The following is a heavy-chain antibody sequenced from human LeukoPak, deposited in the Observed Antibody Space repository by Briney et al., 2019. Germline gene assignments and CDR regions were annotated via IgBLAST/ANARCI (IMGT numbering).Heavy chain of an antibody. J-gene: IGHJ5*02. CDR1: GGSINTDNFY. V-gene: IGHV4-61*02. CDR2: LHTSGST. CDR3: ARDRSIAARPGWFDP. Sequence: PSETLSLTCTVSGGSINTDNFYWSWIRQPAGKGLEWIGRLHTSGSTNYNPSLKSRVTISVDTSKNQFSLKLSSVTAADTAVYYCARDRSIAARPGWFDPWGQGTLVTVSS. D-gene: IGHD6-6*01.